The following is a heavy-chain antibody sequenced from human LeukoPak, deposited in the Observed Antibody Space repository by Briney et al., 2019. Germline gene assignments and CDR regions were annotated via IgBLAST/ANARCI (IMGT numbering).Heavy chain of an antibody. J-gene: IGHJ4*02. CDR3: ARGAYGDK. Sequence: ASVKVSCKASGYTLTSYGISWVRQAPGQGLEWMGWISTQSGNTNYAQKVQGRLTLTTDRSTNTAYMELRSLRSDDTAVYYCARGAYGDKWGQGTMVTVSS. D-gene: IGHD4-17*01. V-gene: IGHV1-18*01. CDR1: GYTLTSYG. CDR2: ISTQSGNT.